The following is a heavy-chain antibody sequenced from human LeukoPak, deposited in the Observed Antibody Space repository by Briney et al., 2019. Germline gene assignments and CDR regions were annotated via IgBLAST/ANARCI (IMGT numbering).Heavy chain of an antibody. Sequence: GGSLRLSCAASGFTFSSYAMHWVRQAPGKGLEWVAVISYDGSNKYYADSVKGRFTISRDNSKNTLYLQMNSLRAEDTAVYYCARGPRSFDYWGRGTLVTVSS. J-gene: IGHJ4*02. CDR2: ISYDGSNK. V-gene: IGHV3-30-3*01. CDR1: GFTFSSYA. CDR3: ARGPRSFDY.